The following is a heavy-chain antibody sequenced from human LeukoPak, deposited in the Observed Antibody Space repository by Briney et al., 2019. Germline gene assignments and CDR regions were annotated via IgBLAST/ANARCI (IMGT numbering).Heavy chain of an antibody. J-gene: IGHJ4*02. CDR2: ISGSAEKT. V-gene: IGHV3-23*01. D-gene: IGHD2-2*01. CDR3: AKESSSTSCLDY. CDR1: GFTFSRTA. Sequence: GGSLRLSCAGSGFTFSRTAMSWVRQGPGKGLEWVSAISGSAEKTNYADSVKGRFTISRDNSENTLYLQMKSLTAGDTAVYYCAKESSSTSCLDYWGQGTLVTVSS.